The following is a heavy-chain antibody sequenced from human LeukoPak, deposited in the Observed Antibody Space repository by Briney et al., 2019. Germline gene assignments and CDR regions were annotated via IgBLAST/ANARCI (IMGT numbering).Heavy chain of an antibody. CDR2: ISFDGTDA. V-gene: IGHV3-30*04. Sequence: GGSLRLSCAASGFTFSSYAMSWVRQAPGKGLEWVAVISFDGTDACYADSVKGRFTISRDNSKNTLYLQMNSLRAEDTAVYYCARESTYYYDSSAPDFDYWGQGTLVTVSS. J-gene: IGHJ4*02. D-gene: IGHD3-22*01. CDR3: ARESTYYYDSSAPDFDY. CDR1: GFTFSSYA.